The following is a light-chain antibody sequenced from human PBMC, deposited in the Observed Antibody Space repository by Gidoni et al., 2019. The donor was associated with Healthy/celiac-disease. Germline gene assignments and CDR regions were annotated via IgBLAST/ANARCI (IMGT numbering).Light chain of an antibody. CDR2: HDS. V-gene: IGLV3-1*01. CDR1: KLEDKY. Sequence: SYELTQPPSVSVSPEHTASITCSGDKLEDKYACWYQQKPGQSPVLVIYHDSKRPSGIPERFSCSNSGNTATLTISGTQAMDEADYYCQAWDSAKVVFGGGTKLTVL. CDR3: QAWDSAKVV. J-gene: IGLJ2*01.